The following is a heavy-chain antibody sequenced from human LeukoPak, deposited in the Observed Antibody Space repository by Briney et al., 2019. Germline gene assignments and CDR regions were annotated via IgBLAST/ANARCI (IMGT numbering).Heavy chain of an antibody. CDR2: ISGYNGNT. CDR1: GYTFTSYG. CDR3: ARFYGSGSYYNPESWFDP. J-gene: IGHJ5*02. V-gene: IGHV1-18*01. D-gene: IGHD3-10*01. Sequence: ASVKVSCKASGYTFTSYGITWVRQAPGQGLEWMGWISGYNGNTNYAQKFQGRVTMTRDTSISTAYMELSRLRSDDTAVYYCARFYGSGSYYNPESWFDPWGQGTLVTVSS.